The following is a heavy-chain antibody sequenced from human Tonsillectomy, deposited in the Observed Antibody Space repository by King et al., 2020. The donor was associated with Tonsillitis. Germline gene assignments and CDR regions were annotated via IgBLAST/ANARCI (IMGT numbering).Heavy chain of an antibody. J-gene: IGHJ4*02. CDR1: GFTFSNAW. Sequence: VQLVESGGGLVKPGGSLRLSCAASGFTFSNAWISGVRQAPGKGLEWVGRIKSKTDGGTTDYAAPVKGRFTISRDDSKNTLYLQMNSLKTEDTAVYYCTTFGNYYDSSGYYPFDYWGQGTLVTVSS. CDR3: TTFGNYYDSSGYYPFDY. D-gene: IGHD3-22*01. V-gene: IGHV3-15*01. CDR2: IKSKTDGGTT.